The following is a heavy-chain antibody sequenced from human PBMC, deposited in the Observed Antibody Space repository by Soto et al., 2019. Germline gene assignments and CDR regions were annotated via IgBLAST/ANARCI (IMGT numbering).Heavy chain of an antibody. CDR3: ARGRGLGVVVPAATH. V-gene: IGHV1-2*02. J-gene: IGHJ4*02. Sequence: ASVKVSCKASGYTFTVYYMHWVRQAPGQGLEWMGWINPNSGGTNYAQKFQGRVTMTRDTSISTAYMELSSLRSEDTAVYYCARGRGLGVVVPAATHWGQGTLVTVS. D-gene: IGHD2-2*01. CDR2: INPNSGGT. CDR1: GYTFTVYY.